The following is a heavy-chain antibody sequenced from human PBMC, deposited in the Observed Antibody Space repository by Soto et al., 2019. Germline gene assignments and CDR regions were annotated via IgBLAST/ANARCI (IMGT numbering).Heavy chain of an antibody. J-gene: IGHJ5*02. D-gene: IGHD6-13*01. Sequence: GASVKASCKASGCTFSSYTISWVRQAPGQGLEWMGRIIPILGIANYAQKFQGRVTITADKSTSTAYMELSSLRSEDTAVYYCAIAAAGPNWFDPWGQGTLVAVSS. CDR1: GCTFSSYT. V-gene: IGHV1-69*02. CDR2: IIPILGIA. CDR3: AIAAAGPNWFDP.